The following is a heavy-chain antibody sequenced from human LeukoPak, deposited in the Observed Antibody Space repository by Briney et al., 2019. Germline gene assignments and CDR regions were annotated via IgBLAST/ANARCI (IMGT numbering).Heavy chain of an antibody. CDR1: GYTFTRYD. J-gene: IGHJ4*02. V-gene: IGHV1-8*01. CDR3: ARGHTIFGVAIIRDIGTDY. D-gene: IGHD3-3*01. CDR2: MNPNSGNT. Sequence: GASVKVSCKASGYTFTRYDINWVRQATGQGLEWMGWMNPNSGNTGYAQKLQGRVTMTRNTSISTAYMELSSLRSEDTAVYYCARGHTIFGVAIIRDIGTDYWGQGTLATVSS.